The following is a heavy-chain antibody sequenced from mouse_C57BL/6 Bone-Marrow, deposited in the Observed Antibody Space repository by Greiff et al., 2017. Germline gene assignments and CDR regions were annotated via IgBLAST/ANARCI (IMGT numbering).Heavy chain of an antibody. D-gene: IGHD1-1*01. CDR3: GRRGYYGSLPWFAY. Sequence: EVKLMESGGGLVQPKGSLKLSCAASGFSFNTYAMNWVRQAPGKGLEWVARIRSKSNNYATYYAVSVKDRFTISRDDSESTLYLQMNNMKTEDTAMYSGGRRGYYGSLPWFAYWGQGTLVTVSA. V-gene: IGHV10-1*01. J-gene: IGHJ3*01. CDR2: IRSKSNNYAT. CDR1: GFSFNTYA.